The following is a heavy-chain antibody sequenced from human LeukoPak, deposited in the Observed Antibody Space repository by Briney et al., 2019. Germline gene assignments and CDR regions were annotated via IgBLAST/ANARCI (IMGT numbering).Heavy chain of an antibody. Sequence: GGSLRLSCAASGFTFSSYAMHWVRQAPGKGLEWVAVISYDGSNKYYADSVKGRFTISRDNSKNTLYLQMNSLRAEDTAVYYCARDTETNYDFWSGHTDYWGQGTLVTVSS. CDR3: ARDTETNYDFWSGHTDY. CDR1: GFTFSSYA. CDR2: ISYDGSNK. J-gene: IGHJ4*02. D-gene: IGHD3-3*01. V-gene: IGHV3-30-3*01.